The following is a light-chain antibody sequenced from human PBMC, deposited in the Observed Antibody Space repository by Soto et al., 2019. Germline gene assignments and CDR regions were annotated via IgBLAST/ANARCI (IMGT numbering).Light chain of an antibody. Sequence: EIVLTKSPATLSLSPGERATLSCRASQSVSTYLAWSQQKPGQAPRLLIYDASNRATAIPARFSGSGSGTDFTLTISSLEPEDFAVYYCQQRSSWPLTFGGGTKVEI. V-gene: IGKV3-11*01. CDR1: QSVSTY. CDR2: DAS. CDR3: QQRSSWPLT. J-gene: IGKJ4*01.